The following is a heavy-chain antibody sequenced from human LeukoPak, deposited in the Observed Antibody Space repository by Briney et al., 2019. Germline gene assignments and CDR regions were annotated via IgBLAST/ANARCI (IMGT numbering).Heavy chain of an antibody. V-gene: IGHV3-48*03. CDR1: GFTFSSSE. CDR3: ASEPPSSGSYCPYYFDY. Sequence: GGSLRLSCAASGFTFSSSEMSWVRQAPGKGLEWVSYISSSGSTKYYADSVKGRFTISRDNAKNSLYLQMNSLRAEDTAVYYCASEPPSSGSYCPYYFDYWGQGTLVTVSS. D-gene: IGHD1-26*01. CDR2: ISSSGSTK. J-gene: IGHJ4*02.